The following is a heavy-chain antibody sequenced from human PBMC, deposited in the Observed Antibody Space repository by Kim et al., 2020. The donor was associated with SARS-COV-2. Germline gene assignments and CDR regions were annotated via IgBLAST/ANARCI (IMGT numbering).Heavy chain of an antibody. CDR3: TTDFAIYYDSSGYYPFAY. V-gene: IGHV3-15*01. J-gene: IGHJ4*02. D-gene: IGHD3-22*01. CDR2: IKSKTDGGTT. CDR1: GFTFSNAW. Sequence: GGSLRLSCAASGFTFSNAWMSWVRQAPGKGLEWVGRIKSKTDGGTTDYAAPVKGRFTISRDDSKNTLYLQMNSLKTEDTAVYYCTTDFAIYYDSSGYYPFAYWGQGTLVTVSS.